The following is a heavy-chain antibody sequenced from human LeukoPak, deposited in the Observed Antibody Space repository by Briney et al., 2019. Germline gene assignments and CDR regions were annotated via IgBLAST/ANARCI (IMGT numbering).Heavy chain of an antibody. Sequence: GGSLRLSCAGSGFTVSSNYMSWVRQAPGKGLEWVSINYSDGTTYYADSVKGRFTISRDNSKNTLYLQMNSLRAEDTAVYYCATITMVRGVFDYWGQGTLVTVSS. V-gene: IGHV3-66*01. CDR2: NYSDGTT. J-gene: IGHJ4*02. CDR1: GFTVSSNY. D-gene: IGHD3-10*01. CDR3: ATITMVRGVFDY.